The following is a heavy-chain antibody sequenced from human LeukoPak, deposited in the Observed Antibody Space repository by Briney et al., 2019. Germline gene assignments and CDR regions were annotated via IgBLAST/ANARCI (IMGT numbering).Heavy chain of an antibody. D-gene: IGHD3-22*01. CDR3: ARSTEYYDSSGYLGDWFDP. CDR1: GGIFNTYV. J-gene: IGHJ5*02. CDR2: IIPILDIT. Sequence: SVKVSCKASGGIFNTYVISWVRQAPGQGLEWMGRIIPILDITNYAQKFQDRVTITADKSTNTAYMDLSSLTSEDTAVYYCARSTEYYDSSGYLGDWFDPWGQGTLVTVSS. V-gene: IGHV1-69*04.